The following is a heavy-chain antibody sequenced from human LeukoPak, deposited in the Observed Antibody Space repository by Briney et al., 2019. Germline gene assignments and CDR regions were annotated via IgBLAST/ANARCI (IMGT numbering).Heavy chain of an antibody. Sequence: GGSLGLSCAACVFIFSRYSMSWVRQAPERGLEGVPSISGGGVAQYYPNTVKARSTSSRDHSKNTLYLKMTSLRAEDTAVYSCAKDLGRYRNNYFDYWGQGTLVTVSS. CDR3: AKDLGRYRNNYFDY. J-gene: IGHJ4*02. CDR1: VFIFSRYS. D-gene: IGHD1-1*01. CDR2: ISGGGVAQ. V-gene: IGHV3-23*01.